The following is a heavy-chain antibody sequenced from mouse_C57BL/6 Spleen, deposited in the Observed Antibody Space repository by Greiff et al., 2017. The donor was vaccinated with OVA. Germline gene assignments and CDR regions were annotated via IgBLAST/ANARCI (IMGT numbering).Heavy chain of an antibody. CDR1: GYTFTSYW. V-gene: IGHV1-69*01. CDR2: IDPSDSYT. CDR3: ARGVGPDY. J-gene: IGHJ2*01. Sequence: QVQLQQPGAELVMPGASVKLSCKASGYTFTSYWMHWVKQRPGQGLEWIGEIDPSDSYTNYNQKFKGKSTLTVDKSSSTAYMQLSSLTSEDSAVYYCARGVGPDYWGQGTTLTVSS. D-gene: IGHD1-1*02.